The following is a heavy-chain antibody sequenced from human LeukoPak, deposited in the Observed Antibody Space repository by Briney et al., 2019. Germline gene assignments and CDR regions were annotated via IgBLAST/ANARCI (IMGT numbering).Heavy chain of an antibody. V-gene: IGHV4-38-2*02. D-gene: IGHD1-1*01. CDR2: ISHSGNT. J-gene: IGHJ4*02. CDR3: ARVNAPVATFDY. Sequence: SETLSLTCTVSGYSISSTYYGAWIRQPPGKGLEWIATISHSGNTYYTPSLESRLTISLDTSKKHFSLRPSSVTAADTAVYYCARVNAPVATFDYWGLGTLVAVSS. CDR1: GYSISSTYY.